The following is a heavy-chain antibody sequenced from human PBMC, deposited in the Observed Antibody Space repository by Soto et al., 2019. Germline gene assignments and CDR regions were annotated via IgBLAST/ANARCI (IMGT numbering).Heavy chain of an antibody. J-gene: IGHJ5*02. D-gene: IGHD2-2*02. CDR3: VRAWGVYCSSTRCYRPWLDP. CDR2: ISSSGSPI. CDR1: GFTFSSHE. V-gene: IGHV3-48*03. Sequence: EVQLVESGGGLVQPGGSLRLSCVASGFTFSSHEMNWVRQAPGKGLEWVSYISSSGSPIDYADSVRGRFTISRDNAKNSVILQMNSLRVEDTAVYYCVRAWGVYCSSTRCYRPWLDPWGQGTLVTVSS.